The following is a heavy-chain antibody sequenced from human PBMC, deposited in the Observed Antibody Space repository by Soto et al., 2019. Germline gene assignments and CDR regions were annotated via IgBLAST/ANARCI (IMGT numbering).Heavy chain of an antibody. Sequence: WASVKVSCKASGYTFTSYAMHWVRQAPGQRLEWMGWINAGNGNTKYSQKFQGRVTITRDTSASTAYMELSSLRSEDTAVYYCAREVGQQLVHFDYWGQGTLVTVSS. CDR1: GYTFTSYA. D-gene: IGHD6-13*01. CDR2: INAGNGNT. V-gene: IGHV1-3*01. J-gene: IGHJ4*02. CDR3: AREVGQQLVHFDY.